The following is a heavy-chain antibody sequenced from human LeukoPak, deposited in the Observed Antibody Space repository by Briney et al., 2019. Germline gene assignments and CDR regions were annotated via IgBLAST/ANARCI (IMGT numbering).Heavy chain of an antibody. V-gene: IGHV1-2*04. CDR1: GYTFTGYY. D-gene: IGHD5-18*01. CDR2: INPNSGGT. Sequence: ASVKVSCKASGYTFTGYYMHWVRQAHGPGLEWMGWINPNSGGTNYAQKFQGWVTMTRDTSISTAYMELSRLRSDDTAVYYCARDRHFGYSYAYFGYWGQGTLVTVSS. CDR3: ARDRHFGYSYAYFGY. J-gene: IGHJ4*02.